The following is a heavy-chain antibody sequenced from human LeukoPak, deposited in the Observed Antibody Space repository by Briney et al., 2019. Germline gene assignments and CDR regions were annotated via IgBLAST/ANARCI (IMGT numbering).Heavy chain of an antibody. Sequence: PSETLSLTCTVSGGSISSYYWSWIRQPPGKGLEWIGYIYYSGSTNYNPSLKSRVTISVDTSKNQFSLKLSSATAADTAVYYCARLGYSYGLDYWGQGTLVTVSS. CDR3: ARLGYSYGLDY. D-gene: IGHD5-18*01. CDR1: GGSISSYY. J-gene: IGHJ4*02. V-gene: IGHV4-59*08. CDR2: IYYSGST.